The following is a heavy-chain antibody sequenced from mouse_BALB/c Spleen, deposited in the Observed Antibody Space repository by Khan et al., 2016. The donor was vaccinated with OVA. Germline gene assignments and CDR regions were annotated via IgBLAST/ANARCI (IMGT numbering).Heavy chain of an antibody. V-gene: IGHV1-7*01. CDR2: INPTSGYT. J-gene: IGHJ2*01. CDR3: TRDRIDY. Sequence: QVQLKQSGAELAKPGASVKMSCKASGYTFTTYWMHWVKQRPGQGLECIGYINPTSGYTDYNDKFKDRATLSADKSSSTAYMQLNSLTSEDSAVYYCTRDRIDYWGQGTTLTVSS. CDR1: GYTFTTYW.